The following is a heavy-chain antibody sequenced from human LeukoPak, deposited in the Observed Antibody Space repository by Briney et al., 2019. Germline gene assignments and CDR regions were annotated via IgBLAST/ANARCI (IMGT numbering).Heavy chain of an antibody. CDR2: ISSSGSTI. V-gene: IGHV3-11*01. CDR1: GFTFSDYY. D-gene: IGHD3-10*01. J-gene: IGHJ4*02. CDR3: ARDPPLYGSGSYYNGLFDY. Sequence: PGGSLRLSCAASGFTFSDYYMSWIRQAPGKGLEWVSYISSSGSTIYYADSVKGRFTISRDNAKNSLYLQMNSLRAEDTAVYYCARDPPLYGSGSYYNGLFDYWGQGTLVTVSS.